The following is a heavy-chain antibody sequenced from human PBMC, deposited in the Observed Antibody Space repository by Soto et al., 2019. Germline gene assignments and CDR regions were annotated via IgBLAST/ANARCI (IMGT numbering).Heavy chain of an antibody. V-gene: IGHV1-58*01. CDR1: GFTFTSSA. CDR3: AADSPLTTVTSPHYYYYYGMDV. Sequence: GASVKVSCKASGFTFTSSAVQWVRQARGQRLEWIGWIVVGSGNTNYAQKFQERVTITRDMSTSTAYMELSSLRSEDTAVYYCAADSPLTTVTSPHYYYYYGMDVWGQGTTVTV. D-gene: IGHD4-17*01. J-gene: IGHJ6*02. CDR2: IVVGSGNT.